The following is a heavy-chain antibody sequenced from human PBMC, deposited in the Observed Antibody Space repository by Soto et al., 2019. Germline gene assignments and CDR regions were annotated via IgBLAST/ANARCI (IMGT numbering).Heavy chain of an antibody. Sequence: QVQLVQSGAEVEKPGASVKVSCKASGYTFTHYGITWVRQAPGQGLEWMGWINSFSGATNYPQKLQGRLSMTTDTSTNTVYMELRNLKSDDTAVYYCARDLHSGGKYWYFDIWGRGTLVTVSS. V-gene: IGHV1-18*01. CDR1: GYTFTHYG. D-gene: IGHD2-15*01. J-gene: IGHJ2*01. CDR3: ARDLHSGGKYWYFDI. CDR2: INSFSGAT.